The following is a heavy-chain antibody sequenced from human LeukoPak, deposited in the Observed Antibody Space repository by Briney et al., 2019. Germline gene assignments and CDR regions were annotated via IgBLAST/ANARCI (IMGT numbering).Heavy chain of an antibody. CDR2: IIPIFGTA. V-gene: IGHV1-69*05. D-gene: IGHD3-22*01. J-gene: IGHJ4*02. Sequence: SVKVSCKASGGTFSSYAISWVRQAPGQGLEWMGRIIPIFGTANYAQKFQGRVTITTDESTSTAYMELSSLRSEDTAVYYCAREFGLWGGDSSGYSVWGQGTLVTVSS. CDR1: GGTFSSYA. CDR3: AREFGLWGGDSSGYSV.